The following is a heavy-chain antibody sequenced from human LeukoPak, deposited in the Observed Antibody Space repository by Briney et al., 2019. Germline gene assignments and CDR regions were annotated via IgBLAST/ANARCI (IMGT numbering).Heavy chain of an antibody. CDR3: AKGGSSGSYYLVLTRFDY. CDR1: GFTFSSYA. Sequence: PGGSLRLPCAASGFTFSSYAMSWVRQAPGKGLEWVSAISGSGGSTYYADSVKGRFTISRDNSKNTLYLQMNSLRAEDTAVYYCAKGGSSGSYYLVLTRFDYWGQGTLVTVSS. CDR2: ISGSGGST. D-gene: IGHD3-10*01. J-gene: IGHJ4*02. V-gene: IGHV3-23*01.